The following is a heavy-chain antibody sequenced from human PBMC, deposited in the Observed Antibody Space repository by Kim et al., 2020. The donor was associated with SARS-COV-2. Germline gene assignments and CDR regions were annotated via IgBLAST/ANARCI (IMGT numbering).Heavy chain of an antibody. D-gene: IGHD3-3*01. CDR1: GYTFTSYA. Sequence: ASVKVSCKASGYTFTSYAMNWVRQAPGQGLEWMGWINTNTGNPTYAQGFTGRFVFSLDTSVSTAYLQISSLKAEDTAVYYCARAGFSTIFGVVTYNWFDPWGQGTLVTVSS. CDR3: ARAGFSTIFGVVTYNWFDP. CDR2: INTNTGNP. J-gene: IGHJ5*02. V-gene: IGHV7-4-1*02.